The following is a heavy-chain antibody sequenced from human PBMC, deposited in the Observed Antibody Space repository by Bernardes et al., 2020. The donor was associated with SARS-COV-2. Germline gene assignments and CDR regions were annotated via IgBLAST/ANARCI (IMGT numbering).Heavy chain of an antibody. Sequence: SETLSLTCTVSGGSIGSYYLAWIRQPPGKGLEWIGYIYYIGSTNYNPSLKIRFTISVDRSQNQFSLNLSSVTPADTAVYYCARDLSHLVRRGFDLWGRGTLVTVSS. CDR1: GGSIGSYY. CDR2: IYYIGST. CDR3: ARDLSHLVRRGFDL. J-gene: IGHJ2*01. V-gene: IGHV4-59*01. D-gene: IGHD3-10*01.